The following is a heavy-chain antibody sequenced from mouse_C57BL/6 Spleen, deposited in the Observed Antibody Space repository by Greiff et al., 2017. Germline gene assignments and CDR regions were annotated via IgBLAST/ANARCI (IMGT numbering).Heavy chain of an antibody. CDR3: ARNNYGNYRYWYFDV. Sequence: VMLVESGPGLVAPSQSLSITCTVSGFSLTSYAISWVRQPPGKGLEWLGVIWTGGGTNYNSAHKSRLSISKDNSKSQVFLKMNSLQTDDTARYYCARNNYGNYRYWYFDVWGTGTTVTVSS. D-gene: IGHD2-1*01. V-gene: IGHV2-9-1*01. CDR1: GFSLTSYA. CDR2: IWTGGGT. J-gene: IGHJ1*03.